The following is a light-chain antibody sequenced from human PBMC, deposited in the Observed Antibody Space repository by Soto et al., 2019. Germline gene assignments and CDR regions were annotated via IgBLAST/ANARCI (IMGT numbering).Light chain of an antibody. J-gene: IGKJ1*01. CDR1: QSISTW. V-gene: IGKV1-5*01. CDR2: DAS. CDR3: QQYNSHWT. Sequence: DIQMPQSPSTLSASVGDRVTISCRASQSISTWLAWYQQKPGQAPNLLIYDASSLQSGVPSRFSGIGSGTEFTLTISSLQPDDFATYYCQQYNSHWTFGQGTKVDIK.